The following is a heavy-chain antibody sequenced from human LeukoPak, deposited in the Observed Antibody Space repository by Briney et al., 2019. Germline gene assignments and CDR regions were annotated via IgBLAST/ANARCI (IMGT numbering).Heavy chain of an antibody. CDR1: GFTFDVYA. V-gene: IGHV3-9*01. CDR2: ISWNSGSI. Sequence: GGSLRLSCAASGFTFDVYAMHWVRQAPGKGLEWVSGISWNSGSIGYADSVKGRFTISRDNAKNSLYLQMNSLRAEDTALYYCAKDTQWGQGTLVTVSS. J-gene: IGHJ4*02. CDR3: AKDTQ.